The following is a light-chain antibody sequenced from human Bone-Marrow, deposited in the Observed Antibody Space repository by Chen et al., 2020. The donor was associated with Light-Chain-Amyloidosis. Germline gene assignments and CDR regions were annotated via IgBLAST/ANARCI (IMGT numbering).Light chain of an antibody. CDR3: SSYTITNTLV. Sequence: QSALTQPASESGSPGHPITISCTGTSSDVGGDNHVSWYQQHPDKAPKLMIYQVTNRPSWVPDRFSCSKSDNTASLTISGLQTEDEADYFCSSYTITNTLVFGSGTRVTVL. V-gene: IGLV2-14*01. J-gene: IGLJ1*01. CDR2: QVT. CDR1: SSDVGGDNH.